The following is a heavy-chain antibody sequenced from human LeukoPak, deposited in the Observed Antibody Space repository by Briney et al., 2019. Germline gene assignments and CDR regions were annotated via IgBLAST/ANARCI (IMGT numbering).Heavy chain of an antibody. J-gene: IGHJ5*02. Sequence: PSETLSLTCTVSGGSISSSSYYWGWIRQPPGKGLEWIGSIYYSGSTYYNPSLKSRVTISVDTSKNQFSLKLSSVTAADTAVYYCARWQRGMFDPWGQGTLVTVSS. V-gene: IGHV4-39*07. CDR2: IYYSGST. D-gene: IGHD5-12*01. CDR3: ARWQRGMFDP. CDR1: GGSISSSSYY.